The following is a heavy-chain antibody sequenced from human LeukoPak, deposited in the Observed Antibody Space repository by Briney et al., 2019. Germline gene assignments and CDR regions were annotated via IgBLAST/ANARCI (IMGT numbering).Heavy chain of an antibody. D-gene: IGHD2-8*01. Sequence: SETLSLTCTVSGGSISSGGYYWSWIRQHPGKGLEWIGYIYYSGSTYYNPSLKSRVTISVDTSKNQFSLKLSSVTAADPAVYYCARAYCTSGVCYKVPYYFDYWGHGTLVTASS. V-gene: IGHV4-31*03. J-gene: IGHJ4*01. CDR3: ARAYCTSGVCYKVPYYFDY. CDR2: IYYSGST. CDR1: GGSISSGGYY.